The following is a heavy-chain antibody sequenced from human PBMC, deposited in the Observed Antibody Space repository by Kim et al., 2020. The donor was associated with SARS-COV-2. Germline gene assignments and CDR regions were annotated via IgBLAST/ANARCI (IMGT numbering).Heavy chain of an antibody. CDR2: IYYSGST. V-gene: IGHV4-59*13. J-gene: IGHJ5*02. CDR1: GGSISSYY. CDR3: ARGHKDPRSRLHWNWFDP. D-gene: IGHD5-12*01. Sequence: SETLSLTCTVSGGSISSYYWSWIRQPPGKGLEWIGYIYYSGSTNYNPSLKSRVTISVDTSKNQFSLKLSSVTAADTAVYYCARGHKDPRSRLHWNWFDPWGQGTLVTVSS.